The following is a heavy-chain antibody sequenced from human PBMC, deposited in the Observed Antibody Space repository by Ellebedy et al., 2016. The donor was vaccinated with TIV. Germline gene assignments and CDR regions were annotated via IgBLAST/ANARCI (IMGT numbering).Heavy chain of an antibody. CDR3: AKESFRFGDKSERIYSFQY. Sequence: PGGSLRLSCTASGFIVSTNHMSWVRQAPGKGLEWVGGYTNYADSVKGRFTISTHNSRNTLYLQMTNLRTKDTAVYYCAKESFRFGDKSERIYSFQYWGQGTLVTVSS. CDR1: GFIVSTNH. D-gene: IGHD2/OR15-2a*01. J-gene: IGHJ4*02. V-gene: IGHV3-53*04. CDR2: GYT.